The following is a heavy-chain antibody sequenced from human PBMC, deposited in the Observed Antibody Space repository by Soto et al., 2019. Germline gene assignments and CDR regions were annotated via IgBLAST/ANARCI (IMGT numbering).Heavy chain of an antibody. CDR2: INHLGSI. D-gene: IGHD2-21*01. J-gene: IGHJ6*03. V-gene: IGHV4-34*01. Sequence: SETLSLTRVVSGESISDYFWSWIRQPPGMALEWIGEINHLGSINYNPSLKSRVTMSVDTSKNQFSLTLNSVTAADTATYYCARGGISHWAYFYYMDVWDRGTTVT. CDR3: ARGGISHWAYFYYMDV. CDR1: GESISDYF.